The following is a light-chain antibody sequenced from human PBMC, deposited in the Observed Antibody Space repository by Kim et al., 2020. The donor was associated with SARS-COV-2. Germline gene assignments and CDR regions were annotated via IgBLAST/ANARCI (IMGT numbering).Light chain of an antibody. V-gene: IGLV2-23*02. J-gene: IGLJ3*02. Sequence: PGQSITISCTGTSSDFGGYNLVSWYQHHPGEAPKLMIYDVSERPSGVSHRFSGSKSGNTASLTISGLQAEDEADYHCCSYAGSTWVFGGGTKLTVL. CDR1: SSDFGGYNL. CDR2: DVS. CDR3: CSYAGSTWV.